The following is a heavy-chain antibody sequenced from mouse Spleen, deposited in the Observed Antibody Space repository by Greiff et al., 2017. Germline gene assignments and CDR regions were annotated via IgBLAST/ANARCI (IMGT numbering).Heavy chain of an antibody. Sequence: QVQLQQPGAELVMPGASVKLSCKASGYTFTSYWMHWVKQRPGQGLEWIGEIDPSDSYTNYNQKFKGKATLTVDKSSSTAYMQLSSLTSEDSAVYYCARSRTTTGASFAYWGQGTLVTVSA. V-gene: IGHV1-69*01. J-gene: IGHJ3*01. CDR3: ARSRTTTGASFAY. CDR1: GYTFTSYW. D-gene: IGHD1-1*01. CDR2: IDPSDSYT.